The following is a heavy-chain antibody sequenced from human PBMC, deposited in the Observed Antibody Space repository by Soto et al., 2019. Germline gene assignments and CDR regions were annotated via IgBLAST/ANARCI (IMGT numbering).Heavy chain of an antibody. J-gene: IGHJ6*02. CDR1: GGSISSYY. CDR2: IYYSGST. CDR3: ARVSCSGYQYYYYYYGMDV. Sequence: SETLSLTCTVSGGSISSYYWSWIRQPPGKGLEWIGYIYYSGSTNYNPSLKSRVTISVDTSKNQFSLKLSSVTAADTAVYYCARVSCSGYQYYYYYYGMDVWGQGTTVTVSS. D-gene: IGHD3-22*01. V-gene: IGHV4-59*01.